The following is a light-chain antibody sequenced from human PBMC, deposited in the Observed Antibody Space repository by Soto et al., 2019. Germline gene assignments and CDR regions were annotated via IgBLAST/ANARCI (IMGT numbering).Light chain of an antibody. CDR1: QSVSSSY. CDR3: QQFGNSPWT. CDR2: GTS. V-gene: IGKV3-20*01. J-gene: IGKJ1*01. Sequence: EIVLTQSPSTLSLSLGERATLSCRASQSVSSSYLACYQQQPGPAPMLLISGTSNRATGGPDRFSGSESGTDFTLTISRLEPEDFAVYFCQQFGNSPWTFGQGTKVDIK.